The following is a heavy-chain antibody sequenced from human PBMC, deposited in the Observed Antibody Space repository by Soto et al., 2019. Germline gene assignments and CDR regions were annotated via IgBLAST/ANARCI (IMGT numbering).Heavy chain of an antibody. CDR2: IGPNGGAK. V-gene: IGHV3-7*03. J-gene: IGHJ3*02. CDR3: TRGRSLDM. CDR1: GFTFRISL. Sequence: LRLSCAASGFTFRISLMSWVRQAPGKGLEWVANIGPNGGAKHYVDSVKGRFAISRDSAKNSLSLEMNSLRDEDTAVYYCTRGRSLDMWGQGTMVTVSS.